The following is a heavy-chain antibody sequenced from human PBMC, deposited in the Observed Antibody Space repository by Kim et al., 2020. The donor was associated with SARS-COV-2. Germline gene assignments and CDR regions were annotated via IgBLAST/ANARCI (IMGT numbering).Heavy chain of an antibody. CDR3: ARAGYDSSGYYPTFDY. V-gene: IGHV1-46*01. J-gene: IGHJ4*02. D-gene: IGHD3-22*01. Sequence: KFQGRGTMTRDTSTSTVYMELSSLRSEDTAVYYCARAGYDSSGYYPTFDYWGQGTLVTVSS.